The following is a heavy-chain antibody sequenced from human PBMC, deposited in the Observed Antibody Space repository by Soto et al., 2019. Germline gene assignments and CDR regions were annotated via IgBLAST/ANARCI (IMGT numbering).Heavy chain of an antibody. D-gene: IGHD3-3*01. J-gene: IGHJ4*02. Sequence: EVQLVESGGGLVQPGGSLRLFCAASGFTFSSYWMSWVRQAPGKGLEWVANIKQDGSEKYYVDSVKGRFTISRDNAKNSLYLQMNSLRAEDTAVYYCASGIYDFWSRYLYWGQGTLVTVSS. CDR1: GFTFSSYW. CDR3: ASGIYDFWSRYLY. V-gene: IGHV3-7*03. CDR2: IKQDGSEK.